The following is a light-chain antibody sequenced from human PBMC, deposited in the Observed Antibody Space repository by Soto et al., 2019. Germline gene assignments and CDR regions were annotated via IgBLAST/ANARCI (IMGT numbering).Light chain of an antibody. CDR3: CSYAGSYVV. CDR2: AVS. Sequence: QSALTQPRSVSGSPGQSVSISCTGTNSDIGNYNLVSWYQQPPGKAPKLIISAVSRRPSGVPDRFSGSKSGNTASLTISGLQADDEADYYCCSYAGSYVVFGGGTKLTVL. V-gene: IGLV2-11*01. CDR1: NSDIGNYNL. J-gene: IGLJ2*01.